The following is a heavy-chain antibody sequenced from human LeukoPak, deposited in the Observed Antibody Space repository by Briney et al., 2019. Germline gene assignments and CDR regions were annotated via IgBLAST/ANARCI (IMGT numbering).Heavy chain of an antibody. CDR2: INSNGDDT. J-gene: IGHJ4*02. CDR3: ARDPGRSPDY. CDR1: GFTFSHYS. D-gene: IGHD1-26*01. Sequence: GGSLRLSCAASGFTFSHYSFHWVRQAPGKGLEYVSAINSNGDDTYYVNSVKGRFTVSRDNSKNTLDLQMGDLRPEDMAVYYCARDPGRSPDYWGQGTLVTVSS. V-gene: IGHV3-64*01.